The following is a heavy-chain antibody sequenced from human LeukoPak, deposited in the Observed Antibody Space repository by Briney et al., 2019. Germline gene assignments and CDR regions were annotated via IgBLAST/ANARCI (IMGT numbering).Heavy chain of an antibody. Sequence: GGSLRLSCAASGFTFDDYAMHWVRQAPGKGLEWVSGISWNSGSIGYADSVKGRFTISRDNAKNSLYLQMNSLRLEDMALYYCAGRSGDRAFDIWGQGTMVTVSS. CDR2: ISWNSGSI. V-gene: IGHV3-9*03. CDR3: AGRSGDRAFDI. CDR1: GFTFDDYA. J-gene: IGHJ3*02. D-gene: IGHD3-10*01.